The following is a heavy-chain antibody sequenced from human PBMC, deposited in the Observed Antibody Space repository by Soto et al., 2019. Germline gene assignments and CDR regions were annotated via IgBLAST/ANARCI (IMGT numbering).Heavy chain of an antibody. Sequence: QVQLVESGGGVVQPGRSLRLSCAASGFTFSNYGIHWVRQAPGKGLEWVAFMSHDGRKEYYADSVKGRFTISKDNSKNTLYLQMNSLRPEDTAVYYCAKSPNFYCSSPNCYKYYFDHWGQGTRVTVSS. D-gene: IGHD2-2*02. V-gene: IGHV3-30*18. CDR3: AKSPNFYCSSPNCYKYYFDH. CDR1: GFTFSNYG. CDR2: MSHDGRKE. J-gene: IGHJ4*02.